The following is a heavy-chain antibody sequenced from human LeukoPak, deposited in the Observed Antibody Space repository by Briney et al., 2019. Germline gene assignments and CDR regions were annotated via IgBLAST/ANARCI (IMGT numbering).Heavy chain of an antibody. D-gene: IGHD3-3*01. V-gene: IGHV1-18*01. Sequence: ASVKVSCKASGYTFTSYGISWVRQAPGQGLEWMGWISAYNGNTNYAQKLQGRVTMTTDTSTSTAYMELRSLRSDDTAVYYCASQRITIFGVVTKEYYYYGMDVWAKGPRSPSP. J-gene: IGHJ6*02. CDR1: GYTFTSYG. CDR3: ASQRITIFGVVTKEYYYYGMDV. CDR2: ISAYNGNT.